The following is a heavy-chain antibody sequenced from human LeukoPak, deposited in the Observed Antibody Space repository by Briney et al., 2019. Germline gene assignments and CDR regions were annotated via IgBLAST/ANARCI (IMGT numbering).Heavy chain of an antibody. Sequence: SVKVSCKASGGTFSSSAISWVRQAPGQGLEWMGRIIPILGIANYAQKFQGRVTITADKSTSTAYMELSSLRSEDTAVYYCARVEGSSGWYGFRWFDPWGQGTLVTVSS. V-gene: IGHV1-69*04. J-gene: IGHJ5*02. CDR1: GGTFSSSA. D-gene: IGHD6-19*01. CDR2: IIPILGIA. CDR3: ARVEGSSGWYGFRWFDP.